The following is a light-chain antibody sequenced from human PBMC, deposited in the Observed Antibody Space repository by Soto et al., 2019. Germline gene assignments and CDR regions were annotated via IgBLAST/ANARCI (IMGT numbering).Light chain of an antibody. V-gene: IGKV1-5*03. CDR1: QSISSY. Sequence: DIQVTQSPSSLSASVGGRVTITCRASQSISSYLNWYQQKPGKAPKLLIYKASSLESGVPSRFSGSGSGTEFTLTISSLQPDDFATYYCQHYNSYSEAFGQGTKVDI. CDR2: KAS. CDR3: QHYNSYSEA. J-gene: IGKJ1*01.